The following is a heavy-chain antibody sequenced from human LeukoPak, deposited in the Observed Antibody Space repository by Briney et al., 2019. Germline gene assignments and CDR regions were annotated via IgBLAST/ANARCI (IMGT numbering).Heavy chain of an antibody. J-gene: IGHJ4*02. CDR3: ARDREGGSYSD. CDR2: VDHSGNT. CDR1: GGSINNFF. V-gene: IGHV4-4*08. D-gene: IGHD1-26*01. Sequence: SETLSLTCTVSGGSINNFFWNWVRQSPGKGLEWIGYVDHSGNTKYNPSLWGRVTMFVDTSNNQFSLKLSSVTAADTAVYYCARDREGGSYSDWGQGTLVTVSS.